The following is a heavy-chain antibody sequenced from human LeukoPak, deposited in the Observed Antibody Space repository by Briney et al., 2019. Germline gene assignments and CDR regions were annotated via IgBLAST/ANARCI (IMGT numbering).Heavy chain of an antibody. CDR1: GFTFRTYS. Sequence: GGSLRLSCAASGFTFRTYSMNWVRQAPGKGLEWVSFISSSSNYIYYADSVKGRFTISRDNAKNSLYLQMDSLRAEDAAVYYCTRGRISCNVVRCHRGWFGPWGQGTLVTVSS. D-gene: IGHD2/OR15-2a*01. CDR2: ISSSSNYI. CDR3: TRGRISCNVVRCHRGWFGP. J-gene: IGHJ5*02. V-gene: IGHV3-21*01.